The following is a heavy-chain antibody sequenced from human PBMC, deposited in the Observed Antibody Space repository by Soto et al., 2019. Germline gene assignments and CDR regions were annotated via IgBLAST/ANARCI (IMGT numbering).Heavy chain of an antibody. CDR2: INHSGST. V-gene: IGHV4-34*01. J-gene: IGHJ6*02. CDR3: ARALGWGNGMDV. CDR1: GGSCSGDY. D-gene: IGHD3-16*01. Sequence: SETLSLTCAVYGGSCSGDYWSWIRQPPGKGLEWIGEINHSGSTNYNPSLKSRVTISVDTSKKQLSLKLSSVTAADTAVYYCARALGWGNGMDVWGQGTTVTVSS.